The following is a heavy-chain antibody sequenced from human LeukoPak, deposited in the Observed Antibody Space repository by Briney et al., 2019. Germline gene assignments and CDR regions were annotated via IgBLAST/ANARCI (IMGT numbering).Heavy chain of an antibody. CDR2: IYYSGST. J-gene: IGHJ5*02. D-gene: IGHD6-19*01. V-gene: IGHV4-39*01. CDR3: IGILSRGGTP. CDR1: GCSISSSSYY. Sequence: SETLSLTCRVSGCSISSSSYYWGWIRQPPGKGLEWIGSIYYSGSTYYNPSLKSRVTISVDTSKNQFSLKLSSVTAADTVVYYCIGILSRGGTPWGQGTLVTVSS.